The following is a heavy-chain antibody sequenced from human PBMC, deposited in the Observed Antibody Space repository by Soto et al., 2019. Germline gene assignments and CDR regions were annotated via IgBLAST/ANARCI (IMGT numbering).Heavy chain of an antibody. CDR3: ARVPRRGYYFDY. Sequence: FVTLSLTRSVAGGSSSSYYWRRIRKPPGKGLEWIGYIYYSGSTNYNPSLKSRATISVDTSKNQFSLKLSSVTAADTAVYYCARVPRRGYYFDYWGQGTLVTVSS. CDR1: GGSSSSYY. V-gene: IGHV4-59*01. J-gene: IGHJ4*02. CDR2: IYYSGST.